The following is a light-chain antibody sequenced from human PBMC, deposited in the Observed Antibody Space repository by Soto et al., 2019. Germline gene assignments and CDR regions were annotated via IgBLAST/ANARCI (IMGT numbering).Light chain of an antibody. CDR2: LNXXXXX. V-gene: IGLV4-69*01. CDR1: SGHSSYA. Sequence: QSVLTQSPSASASLGASVKLTCTLSSGHSSYAIAWHQQQPEKGPRYXMKLNXXXXXXXXXGXXDRFSGSSXXXXXXLTXXXLQSEDEADYYCQTWGTGIRVFGGGTKLTVL. CDR3: QTWGTGIRV. J-gene: IGLJ3*02.